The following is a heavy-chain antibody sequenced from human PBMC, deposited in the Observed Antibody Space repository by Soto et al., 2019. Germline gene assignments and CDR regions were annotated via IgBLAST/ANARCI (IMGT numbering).Heavy chain of an antibody. CDR2: ITAGGDGT. D-gene: IGHD2-15*01. CDR1: GITFSNYM. CDR3: ATHVYCSGGSCQYDAFAI. Sequence: EVQVLESGGGLVQPGGSLRLSCEASGITFSNYMMTWIRQAPGKGLEWVSTITAGGDGTYYADSVKGRFTMSRETYKNTLYLQMNSLRAEDTAVYYCATHVYCSGGSCQYDAFAIRGQGTMVTVSS. V-gene: IGHV3-23*01. J-gene: IGHJ3*02.